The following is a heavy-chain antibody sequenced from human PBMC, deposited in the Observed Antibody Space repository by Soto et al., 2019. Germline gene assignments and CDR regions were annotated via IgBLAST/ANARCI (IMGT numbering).Heavy chain of an antibody. Sequence: HVELEQSGTDVKKPGASVTVSCRASGYTFTNYGINWVRQAPGHGLEWMGWISGHNSNTSHAQNFQGRVTMTTVTSTRTVFMDLMSLSSRVTGIYYCARGPAYNTRWYRDWFDAWGQGTLVTVSS. D-gene: IGHD1-26*01. J-gene: IGHJ5*02. CDR2: ISGHNSNT. CDR3: ARGPAYNTRWYRDWFDA. V-gene: IGHV1-18*01. CDR1: GYTFTNYG.